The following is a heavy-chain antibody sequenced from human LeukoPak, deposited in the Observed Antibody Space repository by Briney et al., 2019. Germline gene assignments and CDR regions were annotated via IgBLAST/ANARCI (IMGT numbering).Heavy chain of an antibody. J-gene: IGHJ3*02. CDR2: TYYRSKWYN. CDR3: ARAADYYGSGSHRWAFDI. CDR1: GDSVSSNSAA. Sequence: SQTLSLTCAISGDSVSSNSAAWNWIRQSPSRGLEWLGRTYYRSKWYNDYAVSVKSRITINPDTSKNQFSLQLNSVTPEDTAVYYCARAADYYGSGSHRWAFDIWGQGTMVTVSS. D-gene: IGHD3-10*01. V-gene: IGHV6-1*01.